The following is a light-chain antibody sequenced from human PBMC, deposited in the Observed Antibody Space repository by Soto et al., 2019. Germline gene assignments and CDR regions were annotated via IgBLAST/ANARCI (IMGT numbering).Light chain of an antibody. CDR2: EVS. V-gene: IGLV2-14*01. CDR1: SSDVGGYDY. J-gene: IGLJ1*01. Sequence: QSVLTRPASVSGSPGQSITISCTGTSSDVGGYDYVSWYQIHPGKAPKLMVFEVSNRPSGVSYRFSGSKSGNTASLTISGLQAEDEADYFCSSYSISTAYLFGTGTKVTVL. CDR3: SSYSISTAYL.